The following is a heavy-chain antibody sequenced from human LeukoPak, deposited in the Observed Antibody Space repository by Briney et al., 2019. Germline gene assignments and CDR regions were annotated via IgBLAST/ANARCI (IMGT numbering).Heavy chain of an antibody. CDR3: ARWGEVYWYFDL. J-gene: IGHJ2*01. CDR1: GGSISSYY. V-gene: IGHV4-4*07. D-gene: IGHD3-16*01. CDR2: IYTSGST. Sequence: SETLSLTCTVSGGSISSYYWSWIRQPAGKGLEWIGRIYTSGSTDYNPSLRSRVTISVDTSNNQFSLKLSSVTAADTAVYYCARWGEVYWYFDLWGRGTLVTVSS.